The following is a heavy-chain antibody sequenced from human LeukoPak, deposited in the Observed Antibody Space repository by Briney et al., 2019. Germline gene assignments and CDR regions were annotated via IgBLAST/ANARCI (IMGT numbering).Heavy chain of an antibody. J-gene: IGHJ6*04. CDR1: GFTFSSYS. CDR3: ARGKKKLWFGELSPNYYYGMDV. CDR2: ISSSSSYI. Sequence: PGGSLRLSCAASGFTFSSYSMNWVRQAPGKGLEWVSSISSSSSYIYYADSVKGRFTISRDNAKNSLYLQMNSLRAEDTAVYYCARGKKKLWFGELSPNYYYGMDVWGKGTTVTVSS. V-gene: IGHV3-21*01. D-gene: IGHD3-10*01.